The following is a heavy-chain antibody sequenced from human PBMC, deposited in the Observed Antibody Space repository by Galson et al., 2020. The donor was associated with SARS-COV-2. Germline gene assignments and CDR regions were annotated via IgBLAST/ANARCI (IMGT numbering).Heavy chain of an antibody. J-gene: IGHJ4*02. CDR1: GFIFSDSA. D-gene: IGHD3-9*01. CDR3: TKDGLT. Sequence: GGSLRLSCATSGFIFSDSAIHWVRQTSGQGLEWVGRIRSKAYTYATAYAASVRGRFTISRDDSKSTAFLQINSLKPEDTAVYCCTKDGLTWCQGTLFAFSS. V-gene: IGHV3-73*01. CDR2: IRSKAYTYAT.